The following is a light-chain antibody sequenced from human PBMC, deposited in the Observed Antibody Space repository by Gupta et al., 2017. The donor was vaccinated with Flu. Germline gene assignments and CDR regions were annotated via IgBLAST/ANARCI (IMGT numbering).Light chain of an antibody. V-gene: IGKV1-12*01. CDR2: DAI. J-gene: IGKJ2*01. CDR3: QQAHSFPYT. CDR1: QYIGTY. Sequence: PSSVSASVGDRVTITCRARQYIGTYLAWYQQKPGKAPKFLIYDAITVQSGVPSRFSGSGSGTDFTLTISNLQPEDFATYYCQQAHSFPYTFGQGTKLEIK.